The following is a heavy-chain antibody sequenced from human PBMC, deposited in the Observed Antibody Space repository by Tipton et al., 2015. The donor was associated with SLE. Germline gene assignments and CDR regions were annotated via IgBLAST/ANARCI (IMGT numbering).Heavy chain of an antibody. CDR3: ARGGEQWLFDY. V-gene: IGHV4-59*11. D-gene: IGHD6-19*01. CDR1: GGSISSHY. CDR2: IYYSGST. Sequence: GLVKPSETLSLTCTVSGGSISSHYWSWIRQPPGKGLEWIGYIYYSGSTNYNPSLKSRVTISVDTSKNQFSLKLSSVTAADTAVYYCARGGEQWLFDYWGQGTLVTVSS. J-gene: IGHJ4*02.